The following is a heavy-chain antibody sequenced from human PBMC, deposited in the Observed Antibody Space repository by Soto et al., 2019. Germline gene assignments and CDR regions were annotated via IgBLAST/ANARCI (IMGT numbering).Heavy chain of an antibody. CDR1: GDSISRSHW. D-gene: IGHD3-22*01. Sequence: QVQLQESGPGLVRPSGALSVTSAVSGDSISRSHWWSWVRQSPGKGLEWIGEISHSGITNYNPSLKSRVTISGDKSKNHLSLKLTSVTAADTAVYYCARVRYDRSGFDHWGQGTLVSVSS. V-gene: IGHV4-4*02. CDR2: ISHSGIT. CDR3: ARVRYDRSGFDH. J-gene: IGHJ4*02.